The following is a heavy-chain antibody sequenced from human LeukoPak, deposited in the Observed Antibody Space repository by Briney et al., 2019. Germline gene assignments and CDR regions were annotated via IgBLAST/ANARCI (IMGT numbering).Heavy chain of an antibody. D-gene: IGHD1-26*01. CDR1: GCTFSSYW. Sequence: GGSLRLSCAASGCTFSSYWMTWVRQAPGKGLEWVANIKQDGSEKYYVDSVKGRFTISRDNAKNSLYLQMDSLRAEDTAVYYCARYSGSYFGFDYWGQGTLVTVSS. J-gene: IGHJ4*02. V-gene: IGHV3-7*01. CDR2: IKQDGSEK. CDR3: ARYSGSYFGFDY.